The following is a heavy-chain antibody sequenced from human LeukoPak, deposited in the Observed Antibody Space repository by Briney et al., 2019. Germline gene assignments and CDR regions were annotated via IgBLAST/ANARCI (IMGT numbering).Heavy chain of an antibody. V-gene: IGHV3-33*06. CDR3: AKGKGYSSSSSDH. CDR2: IWYDGSNK. CDR1: GFTFSSYG. J-gene: IGHJ5*02. Sequence: PGRSLRLSCAASGFTFSSYGMHWVRQAPGKGLEWVAVIWYDGSNKYYADSVKGRFTISRDNSKNTLYLQMNSLRAEDTAVYHCAKGKGYSSSSSDHWGQGTLVTVSS. D-gene: IGHD6-6*01.